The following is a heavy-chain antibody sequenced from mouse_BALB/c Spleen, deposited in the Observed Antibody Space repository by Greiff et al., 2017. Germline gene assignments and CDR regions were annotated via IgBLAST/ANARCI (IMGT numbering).Heavy chain of an antibody. CDR2: IDPANGNT. J-gene: IGHJ4*01. CDR3: ARLGRDYAMDY. Sequence: VQLQQSGAELVKPGASVKLSCTASGFNIKDTYMHWVKQRPEQGLEWIGRIDPANGNTKYDPKFQGKATITADTSSNTAYLQLSSLTSEDTAVYYGARLGRDYAMDYWGQGTSVTVSS. CDR1: GFNIKDTY. V-gene: IGHV14-3*02. D-gene: IGHD1-1*01.